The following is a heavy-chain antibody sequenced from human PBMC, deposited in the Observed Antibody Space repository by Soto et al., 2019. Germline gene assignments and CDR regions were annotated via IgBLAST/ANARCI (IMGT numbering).Heavy chain of an antibody. V-gene: IGHV3-15*01. D-gene: IGHD4-17*01. CDR3: TTARGTYGVEYFQH. CDR1: GFTFSNAW. Sequence: VGSLRLSCAASGFTFSNAWMSWVRQAPGKGLEWVGRIKSETDGGTTDYAAPVKGRFTISRDDSKNTLSLQMNSLKTEDTAVYYCTTARGTYGVEYFQHWGQGTLVTSPQ. CDR2: IKSETDGGTT. J-gene: IGHJ1*01.